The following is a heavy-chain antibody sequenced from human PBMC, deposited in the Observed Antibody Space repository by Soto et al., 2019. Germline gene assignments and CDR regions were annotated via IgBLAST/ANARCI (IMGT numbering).Heavy chain of an antibody. D-gene: IGHD5-18*01. CDR2: ISYDGSNK. CDR1: GFTFSSYA. J-gene: IGHJ4*02. Sequence: GGSLRLSCAASGFTFSSYAMHWVRQAPGKGLEWVAVISYDGSNKYYADSVKGRFTISRDNSKNTLYLQMNSLRAEDTAVYYCARDSVDTAMVFNYWGQGTLVTVSS. V-gene: IGHV3-30-3*01. CDR3: ARDSVDTAMVFNY.